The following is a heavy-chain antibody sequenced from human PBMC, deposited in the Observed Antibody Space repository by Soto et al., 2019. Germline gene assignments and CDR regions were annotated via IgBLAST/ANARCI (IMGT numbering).Heavy chain of an antibody. CDR1: GVSLSDFH. V-gene: IGHV3-11*06. J-gene: IGHJ4*02. D-gene: IGHD4-17*01. CDR2: ISGGSGYT. CDR3: AREYGRLDF. Sequence: PGGSLRLCCGACGVSLSDFHMSWIRQAPGKGLEWVSYISGGSGYTKYADPVKGRFTISRDSAKNSLYLQMNSLRAEDTAVYYCAREYGRLDFWGQGTLVTVSS.